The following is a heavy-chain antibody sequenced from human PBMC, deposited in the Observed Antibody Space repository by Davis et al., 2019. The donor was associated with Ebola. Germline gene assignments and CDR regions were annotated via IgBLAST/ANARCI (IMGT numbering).Heavy chain of an antibody. V-gene: IGHV4-38-2*02. CDR1: GYSIGSGYY. D-gene: IGHD3-22*01. Sequence: MPSETLSLTCSVSGYSIGSGYYWGWIRQPPGKGLEWIGSIYLTGKTYYNPSLKSRITISVDTSKNQFSLKLSSVTAADTAVYYCARHYPLYYYDSSGYYSRGNYFDYWGQGTLVTVSS. CDR3: ARHYPLYYYDSSGYYSRGNYFDY. J-gene: IGHJ4*02. CDR2: IYLTGKT.